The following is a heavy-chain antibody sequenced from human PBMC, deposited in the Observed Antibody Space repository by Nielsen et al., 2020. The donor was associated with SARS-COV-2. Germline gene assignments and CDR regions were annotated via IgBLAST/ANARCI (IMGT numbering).Heavy chain of an antibody. CDR2: IWPQNSDT. D-gene: IGHD6-19*01. CDR3: ARATSAGWYFDF. CDR1: GYMFITYW. V-gene: IGHV5-51*01. Sequence: GESLKISCQTSGYMFITYWIGWVRQTPGKGLEWVGSIWPQNSDTTYSPSFQGQVTISADKSIATAYLQWSSLKASDTAIYYCARATSAGWYFDFWGQGTLVTVSS. J-gene: IGHJ4*02.